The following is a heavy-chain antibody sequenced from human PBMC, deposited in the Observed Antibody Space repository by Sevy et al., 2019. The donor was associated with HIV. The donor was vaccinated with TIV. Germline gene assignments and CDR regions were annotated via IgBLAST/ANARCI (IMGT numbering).Heavy chain of an antibody. CDR3: ARRRGSSASVDY. D-gene: IGHD6-6*01. CDR1: GYSFSTYW. V-gene: IGHV5-51*01. Sequence: GESLKISCKGSGYSFSTYWIAWVRQMPGKGLEWMGIIYPGDSDTRYSPSFQGQVTISADKSISTAYLQWSSLKASDSATYYCARRRGSSASVDYWGQGTLVTVSS. J-gene: IGHJ4*02. CDR2: IYPGDSDT.